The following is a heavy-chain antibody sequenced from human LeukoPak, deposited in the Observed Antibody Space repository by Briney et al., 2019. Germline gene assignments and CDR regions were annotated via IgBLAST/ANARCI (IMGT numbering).Heavy chain of an antibody. Sequence: GGSLRLSCAASGFTFSDYYMSWIRQAPGKGLEWVSYISSSGSTIYYADSVKGRFTISRDNAKNSLYLQMNSLRAEDTAVYYCAGGPYCSGGSCYSLPRSLESWYFDLWGRGTLVTVSS. D-gene: IGHD2-15*01. CDR3: AGGPYCSGGSCYSLPRSLESWYFDL. J-gene: IGHJ2*01. CDR1: GFTFSDYY. CDR2: ISSSGSTI. V-gene: IGHV3-11*01.